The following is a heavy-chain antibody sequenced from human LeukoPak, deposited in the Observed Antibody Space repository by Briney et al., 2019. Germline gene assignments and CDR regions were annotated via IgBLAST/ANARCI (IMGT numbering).Heavy chain of an antibody. D-gene: IGHD3-10*01. CDR1: GFTFISYG. CDR2: ISYDGSNK. V-gene: IGHV3-30*18. J-gene: IGHJ4*02. Sequence: GGSLRLSCAASGFTFISYGMHWVRQAPGKWLQWVAVISYDGSNKYYADSVKGRFTISRDNSKNTLYLQMNSLRAEDTAVYYCAKDLWDYYGSGSTFDYWGQGTLVTVSS. CDR3: AKDLWDYYGSGSTFDY.